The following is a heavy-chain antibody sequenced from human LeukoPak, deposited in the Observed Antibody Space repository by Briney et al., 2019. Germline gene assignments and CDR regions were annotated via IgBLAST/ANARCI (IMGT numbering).Heavy chain of an antibody. CDR2: IYSGGGT. CDR1: GFTFSSNH. D-gene: IGHD5-18*01. V-gene: IGHV3-53*01. J-gene: IGHJ4*02. Sequence: GGSLRLSCAASGFTFSSNHMSWVRQAPGKGLEWVSVIYSGGGTYYVDSVKGRFTISRDNSKNTLYLQMNSLRAEDTAVYYCARDRDTATGALDYWGQGTLVIVSS. CDR3: ARDRDTATGALDY.